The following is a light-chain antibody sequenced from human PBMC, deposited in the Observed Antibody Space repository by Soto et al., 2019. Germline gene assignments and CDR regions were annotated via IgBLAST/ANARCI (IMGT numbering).Light chain of an antibody. CDR3: QQHGTT. V-gene: IGKV3-20*01. CDR1: QSVSSY. CDR2: GAS. J-gene: IGKJ1*01. Sequence: IVLTHSPSTLSVSLLYRATLSFRASQSVSSYLAWYQQKPGQAPRLLIYGASSRATGIPDRFSGSGSGTDFTLTISRLEPEDSAVYYCQQHGTTFGQGTKVDIK.